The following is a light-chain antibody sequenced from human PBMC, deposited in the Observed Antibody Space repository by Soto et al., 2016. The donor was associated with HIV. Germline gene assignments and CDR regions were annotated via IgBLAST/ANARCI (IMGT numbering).Light chain of an antibody. V-gene: IGLV3-19*01. CDR2: GKN. J-gene: IGLJ3*02. CDR1: SLRSYY. CDR3: NSRDSSGNXWV. Sequence: SSELTQDPAVSVALGQTVRITCQGDSLRSYYASWYQQKPGQAPILVMYGKNNRPSGIPDRFSGSSSGNTGSLTITGTQAEDEADYYCNSRDSSGNXWVFGGGTNLDRP.